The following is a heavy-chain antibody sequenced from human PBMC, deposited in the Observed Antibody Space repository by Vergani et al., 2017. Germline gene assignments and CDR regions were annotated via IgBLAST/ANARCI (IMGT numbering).Heavy chain of an antibody. V-gene: IGHV1-69*08. D-gene: IGHD2-2*01. J-gene: IGHJ6*02. CDR1: GATFRSNT. CDR3: ARDPDIVVVPAAPYYYYYYGMDV. Sequence: QVQLVQSGAEVKKPGSSVKVSCKASGATFRSNTISWVRQVPGQGLEWMGRIIPVLGKTKYAQDFQGRLTITADTSTSTAYMELTSLRYQDTAVYYCARDPDIVVVPAAPYYYYYYGMDVWGQGTTVTVSS. CDR2: IIPVLGKT.